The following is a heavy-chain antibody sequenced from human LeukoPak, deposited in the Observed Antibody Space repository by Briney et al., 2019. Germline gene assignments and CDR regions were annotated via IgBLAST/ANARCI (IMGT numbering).Heavy chain of an antibody. CDR3: ASTPEIYCSGGSCCSGWGWFDP. CDR2: IYYSGST. D-gene: IGHD2-15*01. CDR1: GGSISSYY. J-gene: IGHJ5*02. Sequence: PSETLSLTCTVSGGSISSYYWSWIRQPPGKGLEWIGYIYYSGSTNYNPSLKSRVTISVDTSKNQFSLKLSSVTAADTAVYYCASTPEIYCSGGSCCSGWGWFDPWGQGTLVTVSS. V-gene: IGHV4-59*01.